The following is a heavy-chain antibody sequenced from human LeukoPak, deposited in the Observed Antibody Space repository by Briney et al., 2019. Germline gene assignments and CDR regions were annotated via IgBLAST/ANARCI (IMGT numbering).Heavy chain of an antibody. D-gene: IGHD4-11*01. CDR2: THYSGNT. Sequence: SETLSLTCSVSDDSISNYHWNWIRQPPGKPLEWIGYTHYSGNTNYNPSLKSRVTTLVDTSKKQFSLKLTSVTAADTAVYYCARWGATVNAFDVWGQGTLVTVSS. J-gene: IGHJ3*01. V-gene: IGHV4-59*08. CDR1: DDSISNYH. CDR3: ARWGATVNAFDV.